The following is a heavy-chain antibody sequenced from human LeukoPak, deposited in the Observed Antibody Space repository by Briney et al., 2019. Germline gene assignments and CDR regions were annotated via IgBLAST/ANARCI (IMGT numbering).Heavy chain of an antibody. D-gene: IGHD6-6*01. Sequence: PGGSLRLSCAASGFTVRNHWMHWVRQTPGKGLVWVSRISSDGSSTTYADSVKGRFTISRDNAKNTLYLQMNNLRAEDTAMYYCARDQRVTGRPDIDYWGQGTLVIVSS. J-gene: IGHJ4*02. CDR3: ARDQRVTGRPDIDY. CDR1: GFTVRNHW. V-gene: IGHV3-74*03. CDR2: ISSDGSST.